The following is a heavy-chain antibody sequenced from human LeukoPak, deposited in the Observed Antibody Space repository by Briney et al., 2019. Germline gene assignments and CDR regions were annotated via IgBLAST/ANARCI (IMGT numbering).Heavy chain of an antibody. CDR1: GYTLTELS. CDR2: FDPEDGET. J-gene: IGHJ4*02. D-gene: IGHD4-17*01. V-gene: IGHV1-24*01. Sequence: ASVKVSCKVSGYTLTELSMHWVRQAPGKGLEWMGGFDPEDGETIYAQKFQGRVTMTEDTSTDTAYMELSSLRSEDTAVYYCATADYGDYTFDYWGQGTLVTVSP. CDR3: ATADYGDYTFDY.